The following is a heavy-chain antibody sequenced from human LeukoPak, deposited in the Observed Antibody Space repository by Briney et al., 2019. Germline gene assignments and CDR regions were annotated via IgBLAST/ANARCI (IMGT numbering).Heavy chain of an antibody. D-gene: IGHD6-13*01. V-gene: IGHV4-31*03. J-gene: IGHJ4*02. Sequence: SQTLSLTCTVSGGSISSGGYYWSWIRQHPGKGLEWIGYVYYSGSTYYNPSLKSRVTISADTSKNQFSLKLSSVTAADTAVYYCARARSAAGNFDYWGQGTLVTVSS. CDR1: GGSISSGGYY. CDR3: ARARSAAGNFDY. CDR2: VYYSGST.